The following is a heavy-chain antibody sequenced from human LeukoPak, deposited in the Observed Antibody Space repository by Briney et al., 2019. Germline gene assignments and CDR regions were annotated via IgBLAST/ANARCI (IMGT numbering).Heavy chain of an antibody. Sequence: GASVEVSCKTSGYTFTTYDINWVRQASGQGLEWMGWMNPNSGNTGYAQEFHGRVTFTRDTSTGTAYMELSSLRSGDTAIYYCAKNGDRGAYCSGGSCYPYYYYYMDVWGKGTTVTISS. D-gene: IGHD2-15*01. CDR3: AKNGDRGAYCSGGSCYPYYYYYMDV. CDR2: MNPNSGNT. J-gene: IGHJ6*03. CDR1: GYTFTTYD. V-gene: IGHV1-8*03.